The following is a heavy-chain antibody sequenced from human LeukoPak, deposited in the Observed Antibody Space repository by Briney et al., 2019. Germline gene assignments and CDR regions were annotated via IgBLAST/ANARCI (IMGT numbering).Heavy chain of an antibody. Sequence: PGGSLRLSCAASGFTVSSNYMSWVRQAPGKGLEWVSVIYSGGSTYYADSVKGRFTISRDNSKNTLYLQMNSLRAEDTAVYYCAREGPIQKFGGVRVDYWGQGTLVTVSS. D-gene: IGHD3-16*01. CDR1: GFTVSSNY. CDR2: IYSGGST. J-gene: IGHJ4*02. CDR3: AREGPIQKFGGVRVDY. V-gene: IGHV3-53*01.